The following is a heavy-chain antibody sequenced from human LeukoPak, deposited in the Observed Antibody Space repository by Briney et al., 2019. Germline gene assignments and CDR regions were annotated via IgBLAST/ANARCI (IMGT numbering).Heavy chain of an antibody. J-gene: IGHJ4*02. CDR3: ARPYSVTTVFSFDY. CDR1: GFTFSSYE. Sequence: GGSLRLSCAASGFTFSSYEMNWVRQAPGKGLEWVSYISSSGSTIYYADSVKGRFTISRDNAKNSLYLQMNSLRAEDTAVYYCARPYSVTTVFSFDYWGQGTLVTVSS. V-gene: IGHV3-48*03. CDR2: ISSSGSTI. D-gene: IGHD4-17*01.